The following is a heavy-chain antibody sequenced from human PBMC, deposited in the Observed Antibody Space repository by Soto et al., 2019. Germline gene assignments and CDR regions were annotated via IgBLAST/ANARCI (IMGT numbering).Heavy chain of an antibody. Sequence: QMQLVQSGPEVKKPGTSVKVSCKASGFTFTSSAMQWVRQARGQRLEWIGWIVVGSGNTNYAQKFQERVTITRDMSTITAYVELSSLRSEDTAVYYCTADHVAMVTSAFDIWGQGTMVTVSS. CDR2: IVVGSGNT. CDR1: GFTFTSSA. V-gene: IGHV1-58*02. D-gene: IGHD5-18*01. J-gene: IGHJ3*02. CDR3: TADHVAMVTSAFDI.